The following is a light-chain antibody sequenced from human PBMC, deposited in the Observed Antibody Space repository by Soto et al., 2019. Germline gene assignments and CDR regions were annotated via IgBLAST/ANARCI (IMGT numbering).Light chain of an antibody. Sequence: QSALTQPASVSGYPGQSITISCTGTSSDVGSYNLVTWYQQHPGKAPKLMIYEVSKRPSGVSNRFSGSKSGNTASLTISGLQAEDEADYYSCSYAGSSTFLVFGGGTKVTVL. CDR3: CSYAGSSTFLV. CDR2: EVS. V-gene: IGLV2-23*02. J-gene: IGLJ2*01. CDR1: SSDVGSYNL.